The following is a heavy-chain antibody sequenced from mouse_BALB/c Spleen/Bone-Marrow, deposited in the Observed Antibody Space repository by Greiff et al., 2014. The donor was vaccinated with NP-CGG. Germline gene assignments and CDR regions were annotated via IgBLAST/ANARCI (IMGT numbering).Heavy chain of an antibody. D-gene: IGHD2-2*01. V-gene: IGHV2-6-2*01. CDR2: IRSDGST. CDR3: ARHERGYPYAMDY. J-gene: IGHJ4*01. CDR1: GFSLNSYG. Sequence: VHLVESGPDLVAPSQSLSITCTVSGFSLNSYGVHWVRQPPGKGLEWLGVIRSDGSTTYNSALKSRLSISKDNSKSQLFLKMNSLQTDDTAMYYCARHERGYPYAMDYWGQGTPVTVSS.